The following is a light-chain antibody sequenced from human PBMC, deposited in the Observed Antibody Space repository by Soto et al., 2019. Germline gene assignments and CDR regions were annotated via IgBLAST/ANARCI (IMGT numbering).Light chain of an antibody. CDR3: QQYNNWPPT. J-gene: IGKJ5*01. V-gene: IGKV3-15*01. CDR1: QSVSSN. CDR2: GAS. Sequence: EIVMTQSPATLSVSPGERATLSCRASQSVSSNLAWYQQKPGQAPRLLIYGASTRATGISARFSGSRSGIEFTLTIGSLQSKDFAVYYCQQYNNWPPTFGQGTRLEIK.